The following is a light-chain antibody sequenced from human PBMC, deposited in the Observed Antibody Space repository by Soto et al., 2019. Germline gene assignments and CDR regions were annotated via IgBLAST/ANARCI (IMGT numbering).Light chain of an antibody. Sequence: QSALTQPPSVSGAPGQSITISCTGTSSNIGAGYDVHWYQQLPGSAPKLLIYGNYNRPSGVPDRFSGSKSATSASLSIAGLQAEDEGDYYCQSYDNTLSYDSSLSASVFGGGTKVTVL. CDR2: GNY. V-gene: IGLV1-40*01. CDR3: QSYDNTLSYDSSLSASV. CDR1: SSNIGAGYD. J-gene: IGLJ2*01.